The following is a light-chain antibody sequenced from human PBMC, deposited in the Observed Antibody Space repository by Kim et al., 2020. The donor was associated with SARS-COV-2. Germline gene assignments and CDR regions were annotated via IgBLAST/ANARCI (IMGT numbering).Light chain of an antibody. CDR3: LQHHSYPWT. Sequence: DIQMTQSPSSLSASLGDRVTITCRASQGIGNDLAWYQQKPGKAPKRLIYTASTLESGVPSGFSGSGSGTDFTLTITNLQPADFATYYCLQHHSYPWTFGQGTKVEIK. J-gene: IGKJ1*01. CDR2: TAS. CDR1: QGIGND. V-gene: IGKV1-17*02.